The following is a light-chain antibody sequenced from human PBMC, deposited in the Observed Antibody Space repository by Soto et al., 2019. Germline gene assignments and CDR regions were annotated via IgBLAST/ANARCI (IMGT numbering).Light chain of an antibody. CDR2: DGS. V-gene: IGKV3-11*01. CDR3: QQRTRWPMT. CDR1: QNLHSF. J-gene: IGKJ5*01. Sequence: EIVLTQSPATLSVSPGERVTLPCMVSQNLHSFLNWYQQRPGQAPRPLIYDGSKRAAGVPGRISGDGSGTDYTLTISSLEPEDFAVYYCQQRTRWPMTFGQGTRLEIK.